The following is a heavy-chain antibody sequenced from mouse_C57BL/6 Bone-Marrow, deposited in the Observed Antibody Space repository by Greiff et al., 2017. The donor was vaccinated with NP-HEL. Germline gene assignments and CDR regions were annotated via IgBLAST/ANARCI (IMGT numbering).Heavy chain of an antibody. D-gene: IGHD1-1*01. CDR1: SYTFTDYY. CDR3: ANYYGSSLYYAMDY. J-gene: IGHJ4*01. V-gene: IGHV1-75*01. CDR2: IFPGSGST. Sequence: QVQLQQSGPELVKPGASVKISCKASSYTFTDYYINWVKQRPGQGLEWIGWIFPGSGSTYYNEKFKGKATLTVDKSSSTAYMLLSSLTSEDSAVYFCANYYGSSLYYAMDYWGQGTSVTVSS.